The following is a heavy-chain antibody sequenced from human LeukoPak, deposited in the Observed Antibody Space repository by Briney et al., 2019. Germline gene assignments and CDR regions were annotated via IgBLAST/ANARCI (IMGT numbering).Heavy chain of an antibody. CDR2: ISACNGNT. V-gene: IGHV1-18*01. Sequence: ASVKVSCKASGYTFTSYGISWVRQAPGQGLEWMGWISACNGNTNYAQKLQGRVTMTTDTSTSTAYMELRSLRSDDTAVYYCARDRLAIVVVVAAISDWFDPWGQGTLVTVSS. CDR1: GYTFTSYG. J-gene: IGHJ5*02. CDR3: ARDRLAIVVVVAAISDWFDP. D-gene: IGHD2-15*01.